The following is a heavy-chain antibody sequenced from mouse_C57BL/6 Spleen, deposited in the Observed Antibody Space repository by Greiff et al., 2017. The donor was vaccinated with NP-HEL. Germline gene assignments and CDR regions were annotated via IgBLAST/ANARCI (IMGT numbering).Heavy chain of an antibody. CDR1: GFNIKDYY. V-gene: IGHV14-2*01. J-gene: IGHJ4*01. CDR3: ARAGFTPAMDY. Sequence: EVQLQQSGAELVKPGASVKLSCTASGFNIKDYYMHWVKQRPEQGLEWIGRIDPVDGDTKYAPKFQGKATITADTSSNTAYLQLSSLTSEDTAVYCCARAGFTPAMDYWGQGTSVTVSS. CDR2: IDPVDGDT.